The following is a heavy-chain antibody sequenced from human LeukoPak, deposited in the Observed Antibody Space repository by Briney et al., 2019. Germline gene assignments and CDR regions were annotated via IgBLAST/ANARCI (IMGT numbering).Heavy chain of an antibody. D-gene: IGHD3-16*01. CDR1: GGSISSSSYY. J-gene: IGHJ5*02. CDR3: ARRGSANWFDP. Sequence: SETLSLTCTVSGGSISSSSYYWGWIRQPPGKGLEWIGSIYYSGSTYYNPSLKSRVTISVDTSKNQFSLKLSSVTAADTAVYHCARRGSANWFDPWGQGTLVTVSS. V-gene: IGHV4-39*01. CDR2: IYYSGST.